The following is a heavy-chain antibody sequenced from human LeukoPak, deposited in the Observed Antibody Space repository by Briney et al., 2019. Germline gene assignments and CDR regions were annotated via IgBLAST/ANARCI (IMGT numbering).Heavy chain of an antibody. Sequence: ASVKVSCKVSGYTFTDYYMHWVQQAPGKGLEWMGLVDPEDGETIYAEKFQGRVTITADTSTDTAYMELSSLRSEDTAVYYCATEASYYYDSSGCSSSFDYWGQGTLVTVSS. CDR3: ATEASYYYDSSGCSSSFDY. V-gene: IGHV1-69-2*01. D-gene: IGHD3-22*01. CDR1: GYTFTDYY. J-gene: IGHJ4*02. CDR2: VDPEDGET.